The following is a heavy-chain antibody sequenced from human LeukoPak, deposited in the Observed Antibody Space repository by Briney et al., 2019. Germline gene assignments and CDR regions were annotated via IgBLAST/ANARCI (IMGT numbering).Heavy chain of an antibody. CDR2: INPTTGNP. D-gene: IGHD3-22*01. Sequence: ASVKVSCKASGYTFTSYAMNWVRQAPGQGLEWMGWINPTTGNPTYAQDFTGRFVFSLDTSVSTAYLQISSLKAEDTAVYYCASTYDSSGYYYWFDYWGQGTLVTVSS. J-gene: IGHJ4*02. CDR1: GYTFTSYA. CDR3: ASTYDSSGYYYWFDY. V-gene: IGHV7-4-1*02.